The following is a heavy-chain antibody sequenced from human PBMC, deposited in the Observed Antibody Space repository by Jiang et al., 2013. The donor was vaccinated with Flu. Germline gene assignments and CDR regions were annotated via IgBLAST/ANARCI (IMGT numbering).Heavy chain of an antibody. CDR3: AQIAAAGIKDFDY. V-gene: IGHV5-10-1*01. CDR2: LILVTLIP. D-gene: IGHD6-13*01. J-gene: IGHJ4*02. Sequence: LEWMGGLILVTLIPTTARPSQGHITISADKSISTAYLQWSSLKASDTAMYYCAQIAAAGIKDFDYWGQGTLVTVSS.